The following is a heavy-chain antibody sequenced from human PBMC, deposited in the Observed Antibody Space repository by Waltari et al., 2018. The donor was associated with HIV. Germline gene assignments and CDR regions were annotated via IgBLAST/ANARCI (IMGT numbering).Heavy chain of an antibody. V-gene: IGHV4-39*01. CDR1: GGSISSSSYY. J-gene: IGHJ5*02. Sequence: QLQLQESGPGLVKPSETLSLTCTVSGGSISSSSYYWGWIRQPPGKGLEWIGSIYYSGGTDYNPSLKSRVTISVDTSKNQFSLKLSSVTAADTAVYYCARHIFVRASITMVQGVIPFDPWGQGTLVTVSS. CDR2: IYYSGGT. D-gene: IGHD3-10*01. CDR3: ARHIFVRASITMVQGVIPFDP.